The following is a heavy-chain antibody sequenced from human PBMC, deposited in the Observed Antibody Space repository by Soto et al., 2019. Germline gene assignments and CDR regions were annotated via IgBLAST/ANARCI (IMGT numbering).Heavy chain of an antibody. CDR1: GYTFTSYV. V-gene: IGHV1-18*01. D-gene: IGHD6-13*01. CDR3: ASYGVQLVLYGMDV. Sequence: QVQLVQSGAEVKKPGASVKVSCKASGYTFTSYVISWVRQAPGQGLEWMGWISAYNGNTNYAQKLQGRVTMTTDTXXNTANVELRSLRSDDTAVYYCASYGVQLVLYGMDVWGQGTTVTVSS. CDR2: ISAYNGNT. J-gene: IGHJ6*02.